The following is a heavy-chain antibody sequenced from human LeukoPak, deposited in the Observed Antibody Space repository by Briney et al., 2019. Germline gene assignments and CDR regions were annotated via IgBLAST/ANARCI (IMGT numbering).Heavy chain of an antibody. CDR2: ISSSSSTI. CDR1: GFTFSSYS. Sequence: GGSLRLSCAASGFTFSSYSMNWVRQAPGKGLEWVSYISSSSSTIYYADSVKGRFTISRDNSKNTLNLQMNRLRVEDTAVYYCVKGGWLDDWGQGTLVAVSS. D-gene: IGHD2-15*01. CDR3: VKGGWLDD. J-gene: IGHJ4*02. V-gene: IGHV3-48*01.